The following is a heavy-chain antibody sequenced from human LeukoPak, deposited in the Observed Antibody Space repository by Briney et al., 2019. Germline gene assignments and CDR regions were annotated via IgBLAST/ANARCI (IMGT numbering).Heavy chain of an antibody. Sequence: SETLSLTCTVSGGSISSYYWSWIRQPPGKGLEWIGYIYYSGSTNYNPSLKSRVTISVDTSKNQFSLKLSSVTAADTAVYYCARVDYDSSGPYYFDYWGQGALVTVSS. CDR3: ARVDYDSSGPYYFDY. CDR1: GGSISSYY. V-gene: IGHV4-59*01. J-gene: IGHJ4*02. CDR2: IYYSGST. D-gene: IGHD3-22*01.